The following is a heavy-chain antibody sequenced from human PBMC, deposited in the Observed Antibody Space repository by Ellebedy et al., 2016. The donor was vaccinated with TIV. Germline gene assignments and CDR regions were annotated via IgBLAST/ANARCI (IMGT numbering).Heavy chain of an antibody. J-gene: IGHJ5*02. Sequence: SGPTLVKPTQTLTLTCTFSGFSLSTSGMCVSWIRQPPGKALEWLALIYWNDDKRYSPSLKSRLTITKDTSKNQVVLTMTNMDPVDTATYYCAHRGLDSSSWYGNWFDPWGQGTLVTVSS. V-gene: IGHV2-5*08. CDR3: AHRGLDSSSWYGNWFDP. D-gene: IGHD6-13*01. CDR2: IYWNDDK. CDR1: GFSLSTSGMC.